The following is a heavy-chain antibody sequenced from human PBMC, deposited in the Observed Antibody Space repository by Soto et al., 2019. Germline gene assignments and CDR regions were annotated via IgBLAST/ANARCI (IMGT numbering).Heavy chain of an antibody. V-gene: IGHV4-59*08. CDR3: ARHTGTSHYDILTGPDY. CDR1: GGSISSFY. Sequence: SETLCLTCTVSGGSISSFYWSWIRQPPGKGLEWIGYIYYSGSTNYNPSLKSRVTISVDTSKNQFSLKLSSVTAADTAVYYCARHTGTSHYDILTGPDYWGQGTLVTVS. J-gene: IGHJ4*02. D-gene: IGHD3-9*01. CDR2: IYYSGST.